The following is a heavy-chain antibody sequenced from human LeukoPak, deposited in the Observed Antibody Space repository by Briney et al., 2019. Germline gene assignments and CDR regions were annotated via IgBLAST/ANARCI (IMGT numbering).Heavy chain of an antibody. CDR2: IYTSGST. J-gene: IGHJ4*02. V-gene: IGHV4-4*07. D-gene: IGHD3-10*01. CDR1: GVSISSYY. Sequence: SETLSLTCTVSGVSISSYYWSCIRQPAGKGLEWIGRIYTSGSTNYNPSLKSRVTMSVDTSKNQFSLKLSSVTAADTAVYYCARDNYYYGSGSYYFDYWGQGTLVTVSS. CDR3: ARDNYYYGSGSYYFDY.